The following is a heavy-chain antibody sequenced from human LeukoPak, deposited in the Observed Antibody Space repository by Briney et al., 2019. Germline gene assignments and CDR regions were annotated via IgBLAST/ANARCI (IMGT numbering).Heavy chain of an antibody. D-gene: IGHD2/OR15-2a*01. Sequence: SETLSLTCGVSGGSIDMTNYWSWVRQAPGKGLEWIGEIAHDGTRNYNASLRSRVAMSLDRANNQFSLSLTSATAADTAVYYCTRENRPFCPFAYWGQGVLVTVSS. CDR3: TRENRPFCPFAY. J-gene: IGHJ4*02. CDR2: IAHDGTR. CDR1: GGSIDMTNY. V-gene: IGHV4-4*02.